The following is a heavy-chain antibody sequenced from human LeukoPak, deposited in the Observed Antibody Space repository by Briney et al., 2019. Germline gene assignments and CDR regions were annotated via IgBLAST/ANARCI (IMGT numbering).Heavy chain of an antibody. Sequence: SETLSLPCTVSDDSISSVGYYWTWIRQYPGKGLEWIGYIHYSGNTYYNPSLKSRVTISVDTSKNHFSLRLSSVTAADTAVYYCASGNGYYYRYFDYWGQGTLVTVSS. CDR1: DDSISSVGYY. CDR2: IHYSGNT. J-gene: IGHJ4*02. CDR3: ASGNGYYYRYFDY. D-gene: IGHD3-22*01. V-gene: IGHV4-31*03.